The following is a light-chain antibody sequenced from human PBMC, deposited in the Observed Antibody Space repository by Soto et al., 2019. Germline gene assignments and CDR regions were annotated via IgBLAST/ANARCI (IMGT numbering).Light chain of an antibody. CDR3: CSYAGNGAWV. J-gene: IGLJ3*02. Sequence: QSALTQPASVSGSPGQSITISCTGTSSDIGNYDFVSWYQQVPGTAPKAMIYEVSSRPSGVSNRFSGSKSGNTASLTISGLQAEDEADFFCCSYAGNGAWVFGGGTKLTVL. V-gene: IGLV2-23*02. CDR2: EVS. CDR1: SSDIGNYDF.